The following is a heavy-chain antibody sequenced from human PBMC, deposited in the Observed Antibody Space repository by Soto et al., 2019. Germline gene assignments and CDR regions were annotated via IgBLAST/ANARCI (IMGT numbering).Heavy chain of an antibody. CDR1: GGSFSGYY. D-gene: IGHD6-19*01. CDR2: INHSGST. Sequence: WETLSLTCAVYGGSFSGYYWSWIRQPPGKGLEWIGEINHSGSTNYNPSLKSRVTISVDTSKNQFSLKLSSVTAADTAVYYCAREYSSGWYGSWFDPWSQGTLVTVSS. J-gene: IGHJ5*02. V-gene: IGHV4-34*01. CDR3: AREYSSGWYGSWFDP.